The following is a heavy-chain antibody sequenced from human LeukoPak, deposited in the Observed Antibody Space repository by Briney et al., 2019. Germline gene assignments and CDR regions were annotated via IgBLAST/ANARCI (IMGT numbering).Heavy chain of an antibody. Sequence: SETLSLTCAVYGGSFSGYYWGWIRQPPEKRLEWIGEINNSGSTTYTPPPKSRVSISVDTPTKQFSLKLSSVTPPDTAVYYCASGRSSTSLREVYYYGMDVWGKGTTVTGSS. J-gene: IGHJ6*04. CDR1: GGSFSGYY. D-gene: IGHD2-2*01. V-gene: IGHV4-34*01. CDR2: INNSGST. CDR3: ASGRSSTSLREVYYYGMDV.